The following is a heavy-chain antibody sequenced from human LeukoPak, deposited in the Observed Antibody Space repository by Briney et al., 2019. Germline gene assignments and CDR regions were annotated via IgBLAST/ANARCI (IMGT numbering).Heavy chain of an antibody. V-gene: IGHV3-30*02. D-gene: IGHD1-26*01. CDR3: ARVVLGGTYWGFDY. CDR2: IRYDGSNK. Sequence: PGGSLRLSCAASGFTFSSYGMHWVRQAPGKGQEWVAFIRYDGSNKYYADSVKGRFTISRDNSKNTLYLQMNSLRAEDTAVYYCARVVLGGTYWGFDYWGQGTLVTVSS. CDR1: GFTFSSYG. J-gene: IGHJ4*02.